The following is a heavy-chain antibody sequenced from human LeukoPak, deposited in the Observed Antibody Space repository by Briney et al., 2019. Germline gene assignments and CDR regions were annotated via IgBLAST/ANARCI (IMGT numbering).Heavy chain of an antibody. J-gene: IGHJ5*01. V-gene: IGHV4-39*01. D-gene: IGHD3-22*01. CDR1: GVSFSSSDYY. Sequence: SETLSLTCTVSGVSFSSSDYYWGWIRQPPGKGLEWIGSIYYSGSTYYNPSLKSRVTISVDTSKNQFSLKLSSVTAADTAVYYCASLYYYDSSGYYKFDSWGQGTLVTVSS. CDR2: IYYSGST. CDR3: ASLYYYDSSGYYKFDS.